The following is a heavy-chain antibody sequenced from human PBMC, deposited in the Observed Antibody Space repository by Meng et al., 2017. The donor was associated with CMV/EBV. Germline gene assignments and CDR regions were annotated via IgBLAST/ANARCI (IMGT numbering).Heavy chain of an antibody. D-gene: IGHD2-15*01. Sequence: CKAVGGTFSSYAIGWVRQAPGHGLGWMEGIITILEKANNAQKYQGRVTITADKSTSTAYMEMSSLRSEDTAVYYCARELLPSRFDPWGQGTLVTVSS. V-gene: IGHV1-69*10. CDR3: ARELLPSRFDP. CDR1: GGTFSSYA. CDR2: IITILEKA. J-gene: IGHJ5*02.